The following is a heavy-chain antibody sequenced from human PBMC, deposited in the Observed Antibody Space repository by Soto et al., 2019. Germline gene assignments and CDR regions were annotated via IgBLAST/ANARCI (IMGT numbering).Heavy chain of an antibody. Sequence: GGSLRLSCTASGSTFSSYSMSWVRQAPGKGLEWVSGFRTGGDDSTTYYADSVKGRFTISRDNSKNTLFLQMNSLRADDTAIYYCAKKVNSGPGSQYFDYWGQGTLVTVSS. V-gene: IGHV3-23*01. CDR2: FRTGGDDSTT. CDR1: GSTFSSYS. J-gene: IGHJ4*02. CDR3: AKKVNSGPGSQYFDY. D-gene: IGHD3-10*01.